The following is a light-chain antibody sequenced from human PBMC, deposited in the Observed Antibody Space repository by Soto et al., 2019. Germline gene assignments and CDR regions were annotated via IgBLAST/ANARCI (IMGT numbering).Light chain of an antibody. J-gene: IGKJ2*01. CDR1: QRISNS. CDR3: QQSYSTPRT. CDR2: AAS. Sequence: DIQMTQSPSSLSASVGDRVSITCRASQRISNSLNWYQQKPGKAPNLLIYAASRLQSGVPSRFSGSGSGTDFTLTISSLQPEDFATFYCQQSYSTPRTFGQGTKLEIK. V-gene: IGKV1-39*01.